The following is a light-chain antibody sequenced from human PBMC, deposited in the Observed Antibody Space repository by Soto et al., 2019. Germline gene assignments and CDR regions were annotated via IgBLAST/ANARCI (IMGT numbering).Light chain of an antibody. Sequence: QLVLTQSPSASASLGASVKFTCTLSRGHSSYAIAWHQQQPEKGPRYLMKLNSDGSHSKGDGIPDRFSGSSSGAERYLTISSLHSEDEADYYCQTWGTGIQVFGGGTKVTVL. CDR3: QTWGTGIQV. V-gene: IGLV4-69*01. CDR1: RGHSSYA. CDR2: LNSDGSH. J-gene: IGLJ2*01.